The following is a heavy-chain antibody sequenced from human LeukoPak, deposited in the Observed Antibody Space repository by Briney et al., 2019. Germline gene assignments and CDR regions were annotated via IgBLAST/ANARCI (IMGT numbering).Heavy chain of an antibody. CDR1: GGSISSGSYY. Sequence: PSETLSLTCTVSGGSISSGSYYWSWIRQPPGKGLEWIGYFYYSGSTNYDPSLKSRVTISVDTSRNQFSLKLSSVTAADTAVCYCARGALSSTWYLNANLFDYWGQGTLVTVSS. V-gene: IGHV4-61*01. CDR2: FYYSGST. CDR3: ARGALSSTWYLNANLFDY. J-gene: IGHJ4*02. D-gene: IGHD6-13*01.